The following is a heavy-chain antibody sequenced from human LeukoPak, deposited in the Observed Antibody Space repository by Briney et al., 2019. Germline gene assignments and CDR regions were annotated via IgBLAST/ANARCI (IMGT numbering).Heavy chain of an antibody. Sequence: PSETLSLTCAVSGYSISSGYYWGWIRQPPGKGLEWIGSIYSGVPTYFNPSLKSRVIISVDTSKNQFSLNLTSVTAADTAMYYCVQTTGWPGFDYWGQGILVTVSS. CDR2: IYSGVPT. CDR3: VQTTGWPGFDY. V-gene: IGHV4-38-2*01. CDR1: GYSISSGYY. D-gene: IGHD1-1*01. J-gene: IGHJ4*02.